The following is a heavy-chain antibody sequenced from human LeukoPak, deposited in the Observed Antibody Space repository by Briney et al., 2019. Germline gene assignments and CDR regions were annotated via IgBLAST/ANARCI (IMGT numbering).Heavy chain of an antibody. CDR1: GGTFSSYA. CDR3: ARDGKELQDAFDI. CDR2: ISAYNGNT. D-gene: IGHD1-26*01. Sequence: GASVKVSCKASGGTFSSYAISWVRQAPGQGLEWMGWISAYNGNTNYAQKLQGRVTMTTDTSTSTAYMELRSLRSDDTAVYYCARDGKELQDAFDIWGQGTMVTVSS. J-gene: IGHJ3*02. V-gene: IGHV1-18*01.